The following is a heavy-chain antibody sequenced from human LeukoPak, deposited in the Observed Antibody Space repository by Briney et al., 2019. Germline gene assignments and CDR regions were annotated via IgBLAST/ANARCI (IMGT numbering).Heavy chain of an antibody. CDR3: ARDLTYYDILTGYYH. Sequence: EASVKVSCKASGYTFTSYAMNWVRQAPGQGLEWMGWINTNTGNPTYAQGFTGRFVFSLDTSASTAYLQISSLKADDTAVYYCARDLTYYDILTGYYHWGQGTLVTVSS. J-gene: IGHJ5*02. CDR2: INTNTGNP. CDR1: GYTFTSYA. D-gene: IGHD3-9*01. V-gene: IGHV7-4-1*02.